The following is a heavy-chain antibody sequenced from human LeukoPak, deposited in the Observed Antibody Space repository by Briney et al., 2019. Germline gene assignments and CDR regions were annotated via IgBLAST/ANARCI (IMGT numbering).Heavy chain of an antibody. Sequence: GESLKIPCKGSGYSFTSYWIGWVRHLPGRGLEWMGIAYPGDSETRYSTSFQGQVTTSPDKSINTAYLHWSSLRASDTAIYYCATTSRHFDYWGEGTLLTVSS. D-gene: IGHD6-6*01. CDR1: GYSFTSYW. J-gene: IGHJ4*02. CDR3: ATTSRHFDY. V-gene: IGHV5-51*01. CDR2: AYPGDSET.